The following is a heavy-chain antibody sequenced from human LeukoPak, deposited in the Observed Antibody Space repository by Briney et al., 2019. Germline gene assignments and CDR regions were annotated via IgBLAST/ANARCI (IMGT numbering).Heavy chain of an antibody. D-gene: IGHD3-16*02. CDR1: GLIFSNCW. CDR2: IKSEVDGATR. J-gene: IGHJ4*02. CDR3: TTDIPFTSGGAIAY. V-gene: IGHV3-15*01. Sequence: GGSLRLSCAASGLIFSNCWMTWVRQAPGKGLEWVGRIKSEVDGATRDYAAPVRGRFTLSRDDSRNTLYLQMNSLKTEDTAFYYCTTDIPFTSGGAIAYWGQGTLVTVSS.